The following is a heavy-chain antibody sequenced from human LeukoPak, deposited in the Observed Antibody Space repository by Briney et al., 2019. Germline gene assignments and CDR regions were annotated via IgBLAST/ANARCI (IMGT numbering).Heavy chain of an antibody. CDR2: IIPIFGTA. J-gene: IGHJ5*02. CDR1: GGTFSSYA. D-gene: IGHD5-18*01. V-gene: IGHV1-69*05. Sequence: SVKVSCKASGGTFSSYAISWVRQAPGQGLEWMGGIIPIFGTANHAQKFQGRVTITTDESTSTAYMELSSLRSEDTAVYYCARGSYGRGNWFDPWGQGTLVTVSS. CDR3: ARGSYGRGNWFDP.